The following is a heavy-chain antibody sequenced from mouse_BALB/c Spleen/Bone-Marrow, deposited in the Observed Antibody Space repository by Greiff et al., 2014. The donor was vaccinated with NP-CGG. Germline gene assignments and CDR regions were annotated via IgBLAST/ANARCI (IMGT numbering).Heavy chain of an antibody. CDR3: ASLDDYIY. J-gene: IGHJ3*01. D-gene: IGHD2-13*01. CDR1: GFNIKDTY. Sequence: VHVKQSGAELVKPGGSVKLSCTASGFNIKDTYMHWVKQRPEQGLEWIGRIDPANGNTKYDPKFQGKATITADTSSNTAYLQLSSLTSEDTAVYYCASLDDYIYWGQGTLVTVSA. V-gene: IGHV14-3*02. CDR2: IDPANGNT.